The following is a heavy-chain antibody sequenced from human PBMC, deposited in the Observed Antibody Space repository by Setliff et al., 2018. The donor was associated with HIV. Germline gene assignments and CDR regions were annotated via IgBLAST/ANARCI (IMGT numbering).Heavy chain of an antibody. V-gene: IGHV4-61*02. D-gene: IGHD3-10*01. CDR2: IYTSGWT. Sequence: PSETLSLTCTVSGGSISSGSYYWSWIRQPAGKGLEWIGRIYTSGWTDYNPSLKSRLTMSVDTSNNLFSLRLTSVTAADAAVYYCARSIYGSRSYPLDSWGQGTRVTVSS. CDR3: ARSIYGSRSYPLDS. J-gene: IGHJ5*01. CDR1: GGSISSGSYY.